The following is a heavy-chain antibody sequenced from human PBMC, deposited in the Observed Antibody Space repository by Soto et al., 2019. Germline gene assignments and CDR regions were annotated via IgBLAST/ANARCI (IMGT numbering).Heavy chain of an antibody. Sequence: EVQLVESGGGLIQPGGSLRLSCAASGFTVSSNYMSWVRQAPGKGLEWVSVIYSGGSTYYADSVKGRFTISRDNSKNTLYLQMNSLRAEDTAVYYCARDRPYSSGLYSDYWRQGTLVTVSS. CDR2: IYSGGST. V-gene: IGHV3-53*01. CDR1: GFTVSSNY. J-gene: IGHJ4*02. D-gene: IGHD6-19*01. CDR3: ARDRPYSSGLYSDY.